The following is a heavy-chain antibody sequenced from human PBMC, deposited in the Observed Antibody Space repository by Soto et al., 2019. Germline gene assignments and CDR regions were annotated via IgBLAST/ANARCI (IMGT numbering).Heavy chain of an antibody. D-gene: IGHD3-22*01. Sequence: ASVKVSCKASGYTFTGYYMHWVRQAPGQGLEWMGWINPNSGGTNYAQKFQGRVTMTRDTSISTAYMELSRLRSDDTAVYYCARDLDYYDSSGTFDYWGQGTLATVSS. CDR1: GYTFTGYY. V-gene: IGHV1-2*02. CDR2: INPNSGGT. CDR3: ARDLDYYDSSGTFDY. J-gene: IGHJ4*02.